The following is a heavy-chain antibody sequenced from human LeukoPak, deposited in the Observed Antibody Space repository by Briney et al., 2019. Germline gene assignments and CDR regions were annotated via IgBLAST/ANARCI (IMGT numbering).Heavy chain of an antibody. J-gene: IGHJ4*02. CDR2: IKQDGSEK. CDR3: ARGPSTSCYTGWCLGTFDY. CDR1: GFTFSRYW. D-gene: IGHD2-2*02. V-gene: IGHV3-7*01. Sequence: PGGSLRLSCAASGFTFSRYWMSWVRQAPGKGLEWVANIKQDGSEKYYVDSVKGRFTISRDNAKNSLYLQMNSLRAEDTAVYYCARGPSTSCYTGWCLGTFDYWGQGTLVTVSS.